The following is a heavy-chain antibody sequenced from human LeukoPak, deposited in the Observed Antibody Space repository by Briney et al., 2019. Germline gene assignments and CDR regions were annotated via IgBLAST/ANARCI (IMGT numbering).Heavy chain of an antibody. D-gene: IGHD3-3*01. Sequence: ASVKVSCKASGYTFTGYYMHWVRQAPGQGLEWMGWINPNSGGTNYAQKFQGRVTMTRDTSISTAYMELSRLRSDDTAVYYCAREPFWSSYYGLYYYYYMDVWGKGTTVTVSS. CDR2: INPNSGGT. V-gene: IGHV1-2*02. CDR3: AREPFWSSYYGLYYYYYMDV. CDR1: GYTFTGYY. J-gene: IGHJ6*03.